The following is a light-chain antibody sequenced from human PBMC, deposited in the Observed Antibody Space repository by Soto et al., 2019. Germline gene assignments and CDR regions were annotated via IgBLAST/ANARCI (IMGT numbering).Light chain of an antibody. CDR1: SSDVGAYNY. CDR3: SSYTSSSTPYV. CDR2: EVS. Sequence: QSALTQPASVSGSPGQSITISCTGTSSDVGAYNYVSWYQQHPGKAPKLMIYEVSNQPSGVSNRFSGSKSGNTASLTISGLQAEDEADYYCSSYTSSSTPYVFGTGTKLTVL. V-gene: IGLV2-14*01. J-gene: IGLJ1*01.